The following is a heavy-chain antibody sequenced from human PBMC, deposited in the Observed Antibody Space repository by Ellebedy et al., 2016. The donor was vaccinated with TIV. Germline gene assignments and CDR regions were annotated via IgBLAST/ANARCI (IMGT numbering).Heavy chain of an antibody. CDR2: IYYTGTT. D-gene: IGHD6-13*01. CDR1: GDSISPYY. J-gene: IGHJ4*02. CDR3: ARGPAKGIAAAGTLAY. V-gene: IGHV4-59*01. Sequence: MPSETLSLTCTVSGDSISPYYWTRVRQPPGKGLEWIGYIYYTGTTHYNPSLKSRVTISVDTSKNQFSLKLSSVTAADTAVYYCARGPAKGIAAAGTLAYWGQGTLVTVSS.